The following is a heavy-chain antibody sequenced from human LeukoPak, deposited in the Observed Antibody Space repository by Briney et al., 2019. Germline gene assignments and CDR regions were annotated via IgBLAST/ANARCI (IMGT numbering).Heavy chain of an antibody. CDR1: GYTFTGYY. CDR2: INPNSGGT. V-gene: IGHV1-2*02. J-gene: IGHJ4*02. CDR3: ARVRRDGYNSAFDY. D-gene: IGHD5-12*01. Sequence: ASAKVSCKASGYTFTGYYMHWVRQAPGQGLEWMGWINPNSGGTNYAQKFQGRVTMTRDTSISTAYMELSRLRSDDTAVYYCARVRRDGYNSAFDYWGQGTLVTVSS.